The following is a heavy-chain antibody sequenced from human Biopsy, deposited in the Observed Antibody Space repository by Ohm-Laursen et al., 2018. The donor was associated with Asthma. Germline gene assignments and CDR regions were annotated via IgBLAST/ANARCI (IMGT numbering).Heavy chain of an antibody. J-gene: IGHJ6*02. CDR1: GGSVSTGSYY. D-gene: IGHD3-10*01. CDR3: ARGPNYHGSGRAPIGMDV. Sequence: TLSLTCTVSGGSVSTGSYYWSWIRQPPGKGLEWLGYIYYTRSDNYNPSLKSRVTISVDTSKNQFSLRLNSGTAADTAVYYCARGPNYHGSGRAPIGMDVWGQGTTVTVSS. V-gene: IGHV4-61*01. CDR2: IYYTRSD.